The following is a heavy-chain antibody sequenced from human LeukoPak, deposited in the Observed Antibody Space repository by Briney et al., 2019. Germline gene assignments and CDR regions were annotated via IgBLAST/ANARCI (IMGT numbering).Heavy chain of an antibody. CDR2: LNRDESQK. Sequence: PGGSLRLSCAASGFTFSSYWMSWVRQAPGKGLEWVANLNRDESQKYYVDSVRGRFTISRDNAKNSVYLQMNSLRAEDTAVYYCVRSDVARGVIPSKGYWGQGTLVTISS. V-gene: IGHV3-7*01. D-gene: IGHD3-10*01. CDR1: GFTFSSYW. J-gene: IGHJ4*02. CDR3: VRSDVARGVIPSKGY.